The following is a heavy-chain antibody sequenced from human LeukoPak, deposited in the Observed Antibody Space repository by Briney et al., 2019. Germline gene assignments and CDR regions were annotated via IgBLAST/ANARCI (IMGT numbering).Heavy chain of an antibody. CDR2: ISGGST. CDR1: GFTVSSNE. V-gene: IGHV3-38-3*01. J-gene: IGHJ4*02. CDR3: KNPIPYDY. Sequence: GGSLRLSCAASGFTVSSNEMSWVRQAPGKGLEWVSSISGGSTYYADSRKGRFTISRDNSKNTLHLQMNSLRAEDTAVYYCKNPIPYDYWGQGTLVTVSS.